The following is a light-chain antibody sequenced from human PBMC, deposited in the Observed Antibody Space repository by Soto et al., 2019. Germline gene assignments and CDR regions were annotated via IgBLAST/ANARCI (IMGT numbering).Light chain of an antibody. Sequence: EIVLTQSPATLSMSPGERATLSCRASQSVGTNLAWYRQIPGQSPRLLMYGAATGATGIPARFIGSGSGTEFTLTISSLQSEDFAVYYCQQYNNWPPQYTFGQGTKLEIK. J-gene: IGKJ2*01. CDR2: GAA. CDR1: QSVGTN. CDR3: QQYNNWPPQYT. V-gene: IGKV3-15*01.